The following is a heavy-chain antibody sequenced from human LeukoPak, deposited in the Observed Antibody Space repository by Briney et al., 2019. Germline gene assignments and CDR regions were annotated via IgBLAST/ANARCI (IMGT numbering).Heavy chain of an antibody. V-gene: IGHV4-31*03. J-gene: IGHJ4*02. CDR3: AQGPDSSGYYSQFDY. CDR1: GGSISSGGNY. CDR2: ILYTGST. D-gene: IGHD3-22*01. Sequence: RASETLSLTCTVSGGSISSGGNYWSWIRQHPEKGLEWVGYILYTGSTYYNPSLKSRVTISLDTSKNQFSLKLSSVTAADTAVYYCAQGPDSSGYYSQFDYWGQGTLVTVSS.